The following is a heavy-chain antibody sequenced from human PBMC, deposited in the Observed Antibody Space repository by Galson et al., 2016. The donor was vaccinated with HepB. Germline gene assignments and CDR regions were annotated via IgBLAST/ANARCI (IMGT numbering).Heavy chain of an antibody. Sequence: SLRLSCAASGFTFTTSAMSWVRQAPGKGLEWVSAISGSGGGTFYADSVKGRFTISRDNSKNTLFLQMHSLRVEDTAVYYCAKVGWREYDGYWGQETLVTVSS. CDR2: ISGSGGGT. D-gene: IGHD3-10*01. V-gene: IGHV3-23*01. J-gene: IGHJ4*02. CDR1: GFTFTTSA. CDR3: AKVGWREYDGY.